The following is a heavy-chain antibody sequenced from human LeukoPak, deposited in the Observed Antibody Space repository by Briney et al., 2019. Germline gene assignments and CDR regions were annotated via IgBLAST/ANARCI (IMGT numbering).Heavy chain of an antibody. V-gene: IGHV3-30*02. CDR3: AKVVGGLVPAPTDY. J-gene: IGHJ4*02. Sequence: PGGSLRLSCAASGFTFSTYGMHWVRQAPSKGLEWVAYLSYEASNKQYAESVKGRFTISRDNSRGTLYLQMNFLRPEDTAMYYCAKVVGGLVPAPTDYWGQGTLVTVSS. CDR2: LSYEASNK. D-gene: IGHD2-2*01. CDR1: GFTFSTYG.